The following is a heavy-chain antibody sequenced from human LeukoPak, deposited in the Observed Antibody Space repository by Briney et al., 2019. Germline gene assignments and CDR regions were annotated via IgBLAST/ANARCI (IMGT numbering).Heavy chain of an antibody. CDR2: INHSGST. CDR1: GGSFSGYY. Sequence: KPSETLSLTCAVYGGSFSGYYWSWIRQPPGKGLEWIGEINHSGSTNYNPSLKSRVTISVDTSKNQFSPKLGSVTAADTAVYYCARDFGSRDYWGQGTLVTVSS. D-gene: IGHD3-16*01. CDR3: ARDFGSRDY. V-gene: IGHV4-34*01. J-gene: IGHJ4*02.